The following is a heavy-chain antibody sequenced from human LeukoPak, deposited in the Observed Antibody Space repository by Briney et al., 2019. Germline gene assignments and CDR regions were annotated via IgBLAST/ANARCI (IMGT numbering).Heavy chain of an antibody. CDR1: GYTLTGYY. D-gene: IGHD3-22*01. J-gene: IGHJ4*02. CDR3: AREGRDYYDSSGYYYVYYFDY. Sequence: ASVKVSCKASGYTLTGYYMHWVRQAPGQGLEWMGWISAYNGNTNYAQKLQGRVTMTTDTSTSTAYMELRSLRSDDTAVYYCAREGRDYYDSSGYYYVYYFDYWGQGTLVTVSS. CDR2: ISAYNGNT. V-gene: IGHV1-18*04.